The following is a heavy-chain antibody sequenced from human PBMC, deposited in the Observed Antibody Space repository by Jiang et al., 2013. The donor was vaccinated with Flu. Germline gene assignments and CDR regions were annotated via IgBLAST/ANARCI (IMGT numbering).Heavy chain of an antibody. CDR3: AHILSYYYDASGFNYYFDY. CDR1: GFSLSTSGVG. V-gene: IGHV2-5*02. CDR2: IYWDDDK. J-gene: IGHJ4*02. D-gene: IGHD3-22*01. Sequence: KPTQTLTLTCTFSGFSLSTSGVGVGWIRQPPGKALDWLALIYWDDDKRYSPSLKNRLATTKGTSKNQVVLTMTNMDPVDTATYYCAHILSYYYDASGFNYYFDYWAREPWSPSPQ.